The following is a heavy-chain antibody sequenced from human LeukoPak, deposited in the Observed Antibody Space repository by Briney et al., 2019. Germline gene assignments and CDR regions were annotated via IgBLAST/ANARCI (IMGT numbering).Heavy chain of an antibody. CDR1: GFTFSSYG. Sequence: GGSLRLSCAASGFTFSSYGMHWVRQAPGKGLEWVAVISYDGSNKYYADSVKGRFTISRDNSKNTLYLQMNSLRAEDTAVYYCARVTPLDPSYFDYWGQGTLVTVSS. CDR3: ARVTPLDPSYFDY. V-gene: IGHV3-30*19. CDR2: ISYDGSNK. J-gene: IGHJ4*02.